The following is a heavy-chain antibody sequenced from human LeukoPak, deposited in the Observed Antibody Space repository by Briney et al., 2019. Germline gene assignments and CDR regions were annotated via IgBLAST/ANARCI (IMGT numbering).Heavy chain of an antibody. D-gene: IGHD2-15*01. CDR1: GDSVSSNSAA. CDR3: ARRYIGYCSGGSCYPRKTDV. CDR2: TYYRSKWYN. V-gene: IGHV6-1*01. J-gene: IGHJ6*04. Sequence: SQTLSLTCAISGDSVSSNSAAWNWIRQSPSRGLEWLGRTYYRSKWYNDYAVSVKSRITINPDTSKNQFSLKLSSVTAADTAVYYCARRYIGYCSGGSCYPRKTDVWGKGTTVTVSS.